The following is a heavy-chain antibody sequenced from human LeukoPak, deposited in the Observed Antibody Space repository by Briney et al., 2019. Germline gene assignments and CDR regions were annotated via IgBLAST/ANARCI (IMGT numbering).Heavy chain of an antibody. Sequence: GGSLRLSCAASGFTFSSYAMSWFRQAPGKGLEWVGFIRSKAYGGTTEYAASVKGRFTISRDDSKSIAYLQMNSLKTEDTAVYYCTRDYDFWSGLGSTGYYYMDVWGKGTTVTVSS. D-gene: IGHD3-3*01. V-gene: IGHV3-49*03. CDR2: IRSKAYGGTT. J-gene: IGHJ6*03. CDR3: TRDYDFWSGLGSTGYYYMDV. CDR1: GFTFSSYA.